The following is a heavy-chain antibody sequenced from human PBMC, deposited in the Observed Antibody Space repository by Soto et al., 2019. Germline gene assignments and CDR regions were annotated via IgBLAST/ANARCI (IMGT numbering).Heavy chain of an antibody. J-gene: IGHJ5*02. CDR2: ISTSGNT. CDR1: VLSVRNSD. CDR3: ARGGGVPALGDP. Sequence: PADTLDITFSVSVLSVRNSDWTGIRKYAGKGLEWIGRISTSGNTNYNPSLNSRLTMSVDTSKNQVSLKLTSVTAADTSVYYCARGGGVPALGDPWGQGTLVNVSS. V-gene: IGHV4-4*07. D-gene: IGHD3-16*01.